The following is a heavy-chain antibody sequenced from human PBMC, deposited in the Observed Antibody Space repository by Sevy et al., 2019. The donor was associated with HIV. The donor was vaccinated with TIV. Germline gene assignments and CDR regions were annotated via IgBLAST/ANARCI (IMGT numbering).Heavy chain of an antibody. CDR2: TYYRSKWYN. V-gene: IGHV6-1*01. J-gene: IGHJ3*02. CDR3: ARKDDSVGSFDI. D-gene: IGHD3-16*01. Sequence: SQTLSRTCAISGDSVSSNSAVRNWIRQSPSRGLEWLGRTYYRSKWYNDYTVSVKSRITINPDTSKNQFSLQLNSVTPEDTAMYYCARKDDSVGSFDIWGQGTMVTVSS. CDR1: GDSVSSNSAV.